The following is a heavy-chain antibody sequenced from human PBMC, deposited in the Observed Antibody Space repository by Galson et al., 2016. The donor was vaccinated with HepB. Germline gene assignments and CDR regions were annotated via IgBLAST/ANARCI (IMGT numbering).Heavy chain of an antibody. Sequence: SLRLSCATSGFTFSDYYMSWIRQAPGKGLEWVSYISSRGTYTDYADSVKGRFTISRDNAKKSLYLQMDSLRVEDTAVYYCVSQPKPHYYYYGVDIWGQGTTVTVSS. CDR3: VSQPKPHYYYYGVDI. D-gene: IGHD2-2*01. J-gene: IGHJ6*02. CDR1: GFTFSDYY. CDR2: ISSRGTYT. V-gene: IGHV3-11*06.